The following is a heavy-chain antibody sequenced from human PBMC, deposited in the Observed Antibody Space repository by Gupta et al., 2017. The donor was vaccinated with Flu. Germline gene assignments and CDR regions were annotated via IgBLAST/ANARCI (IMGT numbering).Heavy chain of an antibody. CDR1: GITFDDYT. J-gene: IGHJ6*02. D-gene: IGHD2-2*01. CDR3: AASCSSTRCYVSRYNYAMDL. CDR2: VSWDSDVT. Sequence: VQLVESGGGLVQPGRSLRLSCATTGITFDDYTMHWVRQAPGKGLEWVAGVSWDSDVTDYADSVLGRFTISRDNGKNSLYLRMTALRAGDTALYYCAASCSSTRCYVSRYNYAMDLWGQGTTVIVSS. V-gene: IGHV3-9*01.